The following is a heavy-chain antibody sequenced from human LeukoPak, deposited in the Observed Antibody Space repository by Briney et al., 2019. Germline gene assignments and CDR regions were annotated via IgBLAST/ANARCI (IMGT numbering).Heavy chain of an antibody. CDR2: INPNSGGT. CDR3: ARDRTRYCSSSSCPLDY. V-gene: IGHV1-2*02. Sequence: GVSVKVSCKASGYTFTGYYMYWVRQAPGQGLEWMGWINPNSGGTNYAQKFQGRVTMTRDTSISTAYMELSRLRSDDTAVYYCARDRTRYCSSSSCPLDYWGQGTLVTVSS. CDR1: GYTFTGYY. D-gene: IGHD2-2*01. J-gene: IGHJ4*02.